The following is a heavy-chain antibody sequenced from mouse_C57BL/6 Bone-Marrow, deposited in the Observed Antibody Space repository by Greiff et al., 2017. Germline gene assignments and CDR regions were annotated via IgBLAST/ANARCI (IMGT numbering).Heavy chain of an antibody. Sequence: QVQLQQSGPGLVQPSQSLSITCTVSGFSLTRYGVHWVRQSPGKGLEWLGVIWSGGSTDYHAAIISRLSISKDNSKSQVFFKMNSRQADDTAIYYCARRMVTTGGYYYAMDYWGQGTSVTVSS. CDR3: ARRMVTTGGYYYAMDY. J-gene: IGHJ4*01. CDR2: IWSGGST. CDR1: GFSLTRYG. D-gene: IGHD2-2*01. V-gene: IGHV2-2*01.